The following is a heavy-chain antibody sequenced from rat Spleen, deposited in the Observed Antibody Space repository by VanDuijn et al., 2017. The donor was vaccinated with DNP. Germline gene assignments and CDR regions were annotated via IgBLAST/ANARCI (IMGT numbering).Heavy chain of an antibody. Sequence: QVQLKESGPGLVQPSQTLSLTCTVSGFSLSSYNVHWVRQPAGKGLEWMGMIWTGGTTAYNSALKSRLTISRDTSKSQVFLKMNSLQTEDTATYYCARDIGTTAMDAWGQGTSVTVSS. CDR3: ARDIGTTAMDA. D-gene: IGHD1-5*01. V-gene: IGHV2-30*01. J-gene: IGHJ4*01. CDR1: GFSLSSYN. CDR2: IWTGGTT.